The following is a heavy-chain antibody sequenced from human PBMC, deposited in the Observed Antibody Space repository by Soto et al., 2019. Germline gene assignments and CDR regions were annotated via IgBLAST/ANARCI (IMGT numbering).Heavy chain of an antibody. J-gene: IGHJ2*01. CDR2: IFYIGSS. CDR3: ASGHWGSGWY. Sequence: SETLSLTCTVSGGSISRSSSYWGWIRQPPGNGLEWIGNIFYIGSSYYNPSLKSRVIISVDTSKNQFSLKLSSVTAADTAVYYCASGHWGSGWY. D-gene: IGHD6-19*01. V-gene: IGHV4-39*01. CDR1: GGSISRSSSY.